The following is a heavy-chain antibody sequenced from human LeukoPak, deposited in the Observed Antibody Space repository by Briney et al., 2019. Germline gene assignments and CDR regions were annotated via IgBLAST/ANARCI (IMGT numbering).Heavy chain of an antibody. V-gene: IGHV4-4*07. CDR3: ASYTSSGSYFDY. Sequence: SETLSLTCTVSGGSISSYYWSWIRQPAGKGLEWIGRIYTSGSTYYNPSLESRVTISVDNSKKQFSLKLSSVTDADTAVYYCASYTSSGSYFDYWGQGTLVTVSS. D-gene: IGHD1-26*01. J-gene: IGHJ4*02. CDR2: IYTSGST. CDR1: GGSISSYY.